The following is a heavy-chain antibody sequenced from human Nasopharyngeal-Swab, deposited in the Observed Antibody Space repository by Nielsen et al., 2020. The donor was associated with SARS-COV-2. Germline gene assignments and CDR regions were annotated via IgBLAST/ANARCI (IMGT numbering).Heavy chain of an antibody. Sequence: GGSLRLSCAASGFTFDDYAMHWVRQAPGKGLEWVSGISWNSGSIGYADSVKGRFTISRDNAKNSLYLQMNSLRAEDTALYYCAKGGAGYYYGSGSYPYYYYGMDVWGQGTTVTVSS. CDR1: GFTFDDYA. V-gene: IGHV3-9*01. D-gene: IGHD3-10*01. CDR2: ISWNSGSI. J-gene: IGHJ6*02. CDR3: AKGGAGYYYGSGSYPYYYYGMDV.